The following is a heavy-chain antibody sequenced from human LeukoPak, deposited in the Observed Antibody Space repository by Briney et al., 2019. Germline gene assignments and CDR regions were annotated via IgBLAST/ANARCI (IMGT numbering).Heavy chain of an antibody. Sequence: ASVKVSCKASGYTFTGYYMHWVRQAPGQGLEWMGRINPNSGGTNYAQKFQGRVTMTRDTSISTAYMELSRLRSDDTAVYYCARDRDYYGSESYYNVVDYWGQGTLVTVSS. V-gene: IGHV1-2*06. CDR3: ARDRDYYGSESYYNVVDY. CDR1: GYTFTGYY. D-gene: IGHD3-10*01. J-gene: IGHJ4*02. CDR2: INPNSGGT.